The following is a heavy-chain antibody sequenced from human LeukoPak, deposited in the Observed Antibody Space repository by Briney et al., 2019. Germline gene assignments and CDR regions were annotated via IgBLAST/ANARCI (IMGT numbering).Heavy chain of an antibody. J-gene: IGHJ4*02. D-gene: IGHD1-26*01. CDR1: GGTFSSYA. CDR2: IIPILGIA. CDR3: AGEYRGSYWFDY. Sequence: ASVKVSCTASGGTFSSYAISWVRQAPGQGLEWMGRIIPILGIANYAQKFQGRVTITADKSTSTAYMELSSLRSEDTAVYYCAGEYRGSYWFDYWGQGTLVTVSS. V-gene: IGHV1-69*04.